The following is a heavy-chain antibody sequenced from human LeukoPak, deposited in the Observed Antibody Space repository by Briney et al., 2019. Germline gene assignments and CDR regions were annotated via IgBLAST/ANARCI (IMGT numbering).Heavy chain of an antibody. D-gene: IGHD3-16*02. CDR3: ARDNNDYVWGSYRYGFDP. Sequence: GASVKVSCKASGYTFTCYYMHWVRQAPGQGLEWVGIINPTGDPTTYAQKFQGRVTITADKSTSTAYMDLTSLKSEDTAVYYCARDNNDYVWGSYRYGFDPWGQGTLVTVSS. J-gene: IGHJ5*02. CDR1: GYTFTCYY. CDR2: INPTGDPT. V-gene: IGHV1-46*01.